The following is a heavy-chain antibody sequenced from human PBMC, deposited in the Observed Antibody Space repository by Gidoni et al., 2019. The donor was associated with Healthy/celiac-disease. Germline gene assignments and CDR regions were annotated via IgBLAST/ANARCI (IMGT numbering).Heavy chain of an antibody. V-gene: IGHV4-59*01. CDR3: ARGSLVRGVNGANWFDP. CDR2: IYYSGST. D-gene: IGHD3-10*01. J-gene: IGHJ5*02. Sequence: QVQLQESGPGLVKPSETLSLTCTVSGGSISSYYWSWIRQRPGKGLEWIGYIYYSGSTNYNPSLKSRVTISVDTSKNQFSLKLSSVTAADTAVYYCARGSLVRGVNGANWFDPWGQGTLVTVSS. CDR1: GGSISSYY.